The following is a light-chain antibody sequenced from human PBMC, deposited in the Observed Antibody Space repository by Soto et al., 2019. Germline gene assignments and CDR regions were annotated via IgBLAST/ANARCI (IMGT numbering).Light chain of an antibody. CDR3: QQYDNLPRV. Sequence: DIQMTQSPSSLSASVGDRVTITCQASQDISNYLNWYQQKPGKAPKLLIFVASNLETGVPSKFSGSGSGTDFTFTISSLQPEDIATYYCQQYDNLPRVFGQGTKLEMK. V-gene: IGKV1-33*01. CDR2: VAS. CDR1: QDISNY. J-gene: IGKJ2*01.